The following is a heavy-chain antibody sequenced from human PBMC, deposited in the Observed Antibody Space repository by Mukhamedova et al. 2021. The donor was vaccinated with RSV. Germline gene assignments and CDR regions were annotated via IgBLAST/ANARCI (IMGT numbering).Heavy chain of an antibody. D-gene: IGHD3-16*01. CDR2: INPGGGST. CDR3: ARGGISHGVDY. Sequence: APGQGLEWMGIINPGGGSTNYAQKFQGRVTMTRDTSTSTLYMEVSSLRSEDTAVYYCARGGISHGVDYWGQGTLVTVSS. J-gene: IGHJ4*02. V-gene: IGHV1-46*01.